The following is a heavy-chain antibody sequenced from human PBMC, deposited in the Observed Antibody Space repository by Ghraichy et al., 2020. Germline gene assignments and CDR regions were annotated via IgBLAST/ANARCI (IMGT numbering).Heavy chain of an antibody. CDR3: ARYCSGGNCCPDY. Sequence: ASVKVSCKAFGYTFTTYGISWVRQAPGQGLEWMGWISVYNGNTKYAQNFQGRVTMTTDTSTNTAYMELRSLRSDDTAVYYLARYCSGGNCCPDYWGQGTLVTVSS. CDR2: ISVYNGNT. J-gene: IGHJ4*02. D-gene: IGHD2-15*01. V-gene: IGHV1-18*01. CDR1: GYTFTTYG.